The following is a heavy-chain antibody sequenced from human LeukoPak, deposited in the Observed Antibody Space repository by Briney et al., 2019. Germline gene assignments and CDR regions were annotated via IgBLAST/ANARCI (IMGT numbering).Heavy chain of an antibody. CDR3: ARSSIRHYYDSSGYYYPFDY. J-gene: IGHJ4*02. D-gene: IGHD3-22*01. V-gene: IGHV1-69*05. CDR1: GGTFSSYA. CDR2: IIPIFDTA. Sequence: GSSVKVSCKASGGTFSSYAISWVRQAPGQGLEWMGGIIPIFDTANYAQKFQGRVTITTDESTSSAYMELSSLRSEDTAVYYCARSSIRHYYDSSGYYYPFDYWGQGTLVTVSS.